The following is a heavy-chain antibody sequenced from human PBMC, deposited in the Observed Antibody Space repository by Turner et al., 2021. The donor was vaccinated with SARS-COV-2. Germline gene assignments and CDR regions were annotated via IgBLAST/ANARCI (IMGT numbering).Heavy chain of an antibody. Sequence: QLQLQESGPGMVKPSETLSLTSTVSGDSVSSSTNYWGWIRQPPGKGLEWIATIYYSGSTYYNASLKSRVIVSLDTSKNQVSLKLTSVTAADTAVYYCARVEASWGKRGMDVWGQGTTVTVSS. V-gene: IGHV4-39*01. J-gene: IGHJ6*02. D-gene: IGHD3-16*01. CDR1: GDSVSSSTNY. CDR3: ARVEASWGKRGMDV. CDR2: IYYSGST.